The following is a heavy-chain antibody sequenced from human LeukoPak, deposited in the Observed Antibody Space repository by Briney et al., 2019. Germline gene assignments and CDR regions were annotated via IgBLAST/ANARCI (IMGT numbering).Heavy chain of an antibody. J-gene: IGHJ4*02. CDR1: GLTFSIYA. CDR2: IFGSGGST. CDR3: AKTTTGYSSGRFPGWPVDY. V-gene: IGHV3-23*01. D-gene: IGHD6-19*01. Sequence: GGSLSLACAASGLTFSIYAMYSVRQAGGRGLEWDPGIFGSGGSTHYADSVKGRFTISRDNSKNTVYLQMNSLRAEDTAVYYCAKTTTGYSSGRFPGWPVDYWGQGTLVTVSS.